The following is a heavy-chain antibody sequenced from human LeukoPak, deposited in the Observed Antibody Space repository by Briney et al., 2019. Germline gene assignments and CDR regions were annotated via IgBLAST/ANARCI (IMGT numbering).Heavy chain of an antibody. CDR1: GFTFNNAW. CDR3: TTLNYDFWSGSHYFYYYMDV. V-gene: IGHV3-15*01. D-gene: IGHD3-3*01. J-gene: IGHJ6*03. Sequence: GGSLRLSCAASGFTFNNAWMSWVRQAPGKGLEWVGRIKSKPDGGTTDYAAPVKGRFTVSRDDSKNMLYLQMNSLNTEDTAVYYCTTLNYDFWSGSHYFYYYMDVRGKGTTVTVSS. CDR2: IKSKPDGGTT.